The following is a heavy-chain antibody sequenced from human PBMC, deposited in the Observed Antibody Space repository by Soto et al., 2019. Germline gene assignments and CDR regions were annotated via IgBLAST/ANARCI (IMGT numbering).Heavy chain of an antibody. CDR3: ARVYREYYFDY. CDR1: GGSISSGGYS. J-gene: IGHJ4*02. Sequence: PSETLSLTCAVSGGSISSGGYSWSWIRQPPGKGPEWIGYIYHSGSTYYNPSLKSRVTISVDRSKNQFSLKLSSVTAADTAVYYCARVYREYYFDYWGQGTLVTVSS. D-gene: IGHD2-2*01. V-gene: IGHV4-30-2*01. CDR2: IYHSGST.